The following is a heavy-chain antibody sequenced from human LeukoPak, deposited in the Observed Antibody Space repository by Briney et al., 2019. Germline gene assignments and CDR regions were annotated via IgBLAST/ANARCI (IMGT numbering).Heavy chain of an antibody. V-gene: IGHV3-23*01. J-gene: IGHJ4*02. CDR3: AKFNGDPGYYFDY. CDR1: RFTFSIYA. Sequence: PGGSLRLSCEASRFTFSIYAMSWVRQAPGKGLEWVSSISGSGAGTYYADSVKGRSTISRDNSKNTLYLQMNGLRAEDTAVYYCAKFNGDPGYYFDYWGQGTLVTVSS. CDR2: ISGSGAGT. D-gene: IGHD4-17*01.